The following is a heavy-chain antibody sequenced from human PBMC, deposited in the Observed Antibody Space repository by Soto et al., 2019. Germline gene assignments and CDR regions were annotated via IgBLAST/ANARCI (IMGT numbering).Heavy chain of an antibody. V-gene: IGHV4-34*01. D-gene: IGHD2-2*01. Sequence: QVQLQQWGAGLLKPSETLSLTCAVYGGSFSGYYWSWIRQPPGHGLEWIGELNHSGSTNSNPSLKSRPTISLYTSTYQCSMKLIPVDDADPAVYYCATTNIRYFSSTRCYGKRVYYYFYMDISGKGTTVTVSS. CDR2: LNHSGST. CDR3: ATTNIRYFSSTRCYGKRVYYYFYMDI. J-gene: IGHJ6*03. CDR1: GGSFSGYY.